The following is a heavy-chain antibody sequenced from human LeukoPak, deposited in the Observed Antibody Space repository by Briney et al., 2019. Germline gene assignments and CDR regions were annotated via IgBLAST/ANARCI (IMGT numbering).Heavy chain of an antibody. Sequence: ASVKVSCKASGGTFSSYAISWVRQAPGQGLEWMGGIIPIFGTANYAQKFQGRVTITTDESTSTAYMELSRLRSDDTAVYYCARGRAAMVTYWGQGTLVTVSS. CDR3: ARGRAAMVTY. J-gene: IGHJ4*02. CDR1: GGTFSSYA. D-gene: IGHD5-18*01. CDR2: IIPIFGTA. V-gene: IGHV1-69*05.